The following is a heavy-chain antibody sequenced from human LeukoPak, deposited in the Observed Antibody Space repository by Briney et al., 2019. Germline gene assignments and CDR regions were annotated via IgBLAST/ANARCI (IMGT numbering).Heavy chain of an antibody. V-gene: IGHV3-64D*06. Sequence: AGGSLRLSCSASGFTFKKYAMHWVRQAPGKGLEYVSAIYSNGGRPYYADSVKGRFTISRDNSKNTLFLQMSSLRVEDTAVYYCVKDLYYDNSGYYSGVFDYWGQGTLVTVSS. CDR3: VKDLYYDNSGYYSGVFDY. J-gene: IGHJ4*02. CDR1: GFTFKKYA. D-gene: IGHD3-22*01. CDR2: IYSNGGRP.